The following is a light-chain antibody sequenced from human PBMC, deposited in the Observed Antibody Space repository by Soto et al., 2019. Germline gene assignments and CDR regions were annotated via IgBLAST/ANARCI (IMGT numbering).Light chain of an antibody. CDR2: GAY. CDR3: HLYGTSPFT. Sequence: DIVLTQSPGTLYLSPRERATLSCRASQSVSNDYLAWYQQKPGQAPRLLIYGAYSRATGIPDRFSGSGSGIDFTLTISSLEPEDCAVFYCHLYGTSPFTFGQGTKLESK. V-gene: IGKV3-20*01. J-gene: IGKJ2*01. CDR1: QSVSNDY.